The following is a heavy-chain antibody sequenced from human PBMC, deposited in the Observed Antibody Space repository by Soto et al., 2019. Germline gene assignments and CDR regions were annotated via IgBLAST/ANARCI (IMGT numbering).Heavy chain of an antibody. CDR1: GGTFSSYA. D-gene: IGHD2-2*01. CDR2: IIPIFGTA. Sequence: GXSVKVSCKASGGTFSSYAISWVRQAPRQGLEWMGGIIPIFGTANYAQKFQGRVTITADESTSTAYMELSSLRSEETAVYYCARLFCSSTSCSTGNYYSYGMDVWGQGTTVTVSS. J-gene: IGHJ6*02. V-gene: IGHV1-69*01. CDR3: ARLFCSSTSCSTGNYYSYGMDV.